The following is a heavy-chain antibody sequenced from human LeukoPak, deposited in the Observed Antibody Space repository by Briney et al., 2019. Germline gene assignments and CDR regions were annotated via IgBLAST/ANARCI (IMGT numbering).Heavy chain of an antibody. D-gene: IGHD6-19*01. J-gene: IGHJ5*02. V-gene: IGHV3-64*01. Sequence: PGGSLRLSCAASGFTFSNYAIHWVRQAPGKGLEFVSSISSNGISTYYGNSVKGRFTISRDNSKNTVYLQMGSLRPEDMAVYYCARTQQWLATGGWYWFDTWGQGTLVTVSS. CDR3: ARTQQWLATGGWYWFDT. CDR1: GFTFSNYA. CDR2: ISSNGIST.